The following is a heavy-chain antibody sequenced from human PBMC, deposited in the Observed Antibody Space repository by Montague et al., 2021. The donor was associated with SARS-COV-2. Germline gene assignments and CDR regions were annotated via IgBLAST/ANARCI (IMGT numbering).Heavy chain of an antibody. Sequence: SETLSLTCTVSGGSITNNIDYWAWIRQPPGKGLEWIGSIHYTGNNYYNPSIKSRATISVVTSKNHFTLKLSYVTAAETAVYYCARLKRYFDSSGAPSAFDFWGQGTKVTVSS. CDR1: GGSITNNIDY. CDR3: ARLKRYFDSSGAPSAFDF. CDR2: IHYTGNN. V-gene: IGHV4-39*02. J-gene: IGHJ3*01. D-gene: IGHD3-22*01.